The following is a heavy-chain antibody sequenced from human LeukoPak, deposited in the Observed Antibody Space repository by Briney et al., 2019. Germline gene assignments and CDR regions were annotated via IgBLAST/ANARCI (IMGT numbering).Heavy chain of an antibody. V-gene: IGHV1-18*01. CDR2: ISAYNGNT. CDR1: GYTFTSYG. CDR3: AREFREEGYYYYMDV. Sequence: ASVKVSCKASGYTFTSYGVSWVRQAPGQGLEWMGWISAYNGNTNYAQKLQGRVTMTTDTSTSTAYMELRSLRSDDTAVYYCAREFREEGYYYYMDVWGKGTTLTVSS. J-gene: IGHJ6*03.